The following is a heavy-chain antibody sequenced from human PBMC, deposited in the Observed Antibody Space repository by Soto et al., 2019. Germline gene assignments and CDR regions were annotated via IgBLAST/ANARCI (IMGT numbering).Heavy chain of an antibody. J-gene: IGHJ4*02. Sequence: GASLKVSCKASGYTFTDFGITWVRQAPGQGLEWMGWISAYNGNTNYAQKLQGRVTMTTDTSTSTAYMELRSLRSDDTAVYYCARDSPPPREWGQGTLVTVSS. CDR1: GYTFTDFG. CDR2: ISAYNGNT. CDR3: ARDSPPPRE. V-gene: IGHV1-18*01.